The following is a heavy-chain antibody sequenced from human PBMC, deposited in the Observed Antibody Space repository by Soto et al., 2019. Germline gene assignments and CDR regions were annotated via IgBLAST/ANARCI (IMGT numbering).Heavy chain of an antibody. CDR2: IVPILGIA. Sequence: QVQLVQSGAEVKKPGSSVNVSCKASGGTFSSYTIRWVRQAPGQGLEWMGRIVPILGIANYAQKFQGRVTITADKSTSTAYMELSSLRSENTAVYYCARDARSSFDWFDPWGQGTLVTVSS. CDR1: GGTFSSYT. J-gene: IGHJ5*02. CDR3: ARDARSSFDWFDP. V-gene: IGHV1-69*08.